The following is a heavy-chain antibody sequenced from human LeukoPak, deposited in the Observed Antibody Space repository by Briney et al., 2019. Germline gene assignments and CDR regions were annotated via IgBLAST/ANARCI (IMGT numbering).Heavy chain of an antibody. CDR2: ISGGGGNT. CDR1: GFTFSNYA. V-gene: IGHV3-23*01. CDR3: ARGSVAGNHAFDI. Sequence: PGGSLRLSCAASGFTFSNYAMSWVRQAPGRGLEWVSAISGGGGNTYYADSVKGRFTISRENAKNSMYFQMNSLRAGDTAVYYCARGSVAGNHAFDIWGQGTVVTVSS. D-gene: IGHD6-19*01. J-gene: IGHJ3*02.